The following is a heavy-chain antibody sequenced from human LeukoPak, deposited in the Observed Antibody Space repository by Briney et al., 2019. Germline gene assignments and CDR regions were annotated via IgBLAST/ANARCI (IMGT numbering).Heavy chain of an antibody. J-gene: IGHJ4*02. CDR3: ARSPAYSSSWYGAFDY. CDR1: GYSISSGYY. CDR2: IYHSGST. Sequence: SETLSLTCTVSGYSISSGYYWGWIRQPPGKGLEWIGSIYHSGSTYYNPSLKSRVTISVDTSKNQFSLKLSSVTAADTAVYYCARSPAYSSSWYGAFDYWGQGTLVTVSS. V-gene: IGHV4-38-2*02. D-gene: IGHD6-13*01.